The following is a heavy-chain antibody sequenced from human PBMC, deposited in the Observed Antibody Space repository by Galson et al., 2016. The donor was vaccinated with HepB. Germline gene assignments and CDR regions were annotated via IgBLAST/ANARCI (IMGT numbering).Heavy chain of an antibody. J-gene: IGHJ6*02. CDR1: GFSIRSYS. D-gene: IGHD6-13*01. CDR2: IGSGGSTI. Sequence: SLRLSCAASGFSIRSYSFNWVRQAPGKGLEWVSHIGSGGSTISYADSVKGRFTISRDNAKHSLYLQMHSLRDEDTAVYYCARDGGQQLVRWERLRKVYYYYPMDVWGQGTTVTVSS. V-gene: IGHV3-48*02. CDR3: ARDGGQQLVRWERLRKVYYYYPMDV.